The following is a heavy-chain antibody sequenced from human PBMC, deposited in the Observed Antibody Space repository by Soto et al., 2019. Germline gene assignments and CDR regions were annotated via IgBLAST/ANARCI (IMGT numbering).Heavy chain of an antibody. Sequence: QVQLVESGGGVVQPGRSLRLSCAASGFTFSSYGMHWVRKAPGKGLEWVAVISYDGSNKYYADSVKGRFTISRDNSKNTLYLQMNSLRAEDTAVYYCAKDPYLDCWGQGTLVTVSS. J-gene: IGHJ4*02. CDR3: AKDPYLDC. V-gene: IGHV3-30*18. CDR2: ISYDGSNK. CDR1: GFTFSSYG.